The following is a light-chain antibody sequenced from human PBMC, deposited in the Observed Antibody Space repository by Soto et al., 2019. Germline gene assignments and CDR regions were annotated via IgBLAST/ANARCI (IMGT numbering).Light chain of an antibody. CDR1: QSVRSGY. CDR3: QQYATSPST. J-gene: IGKJ2*01. V-gene: IGKV3-20*01. Sequence: DIVLEQSPGTLSLSPGESATLSCRASQSVRSGYLAWYQQKPGQAPRLLIYGASSRASGIRGSFSGSGSGTDFTLTISRLEPEDFGVYYCQQYATSPSTFGQGTKLEIK. CDR2: GAS.